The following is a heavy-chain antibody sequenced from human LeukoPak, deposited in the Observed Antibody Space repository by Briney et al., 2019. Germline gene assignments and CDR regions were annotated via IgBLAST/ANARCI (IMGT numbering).Heavy chain of an antibody. CDR3: AKDKYTIAVAGPALFDY. CDR1: GYTFTSYA. Sequence: ASVKVSCKASGYTFTSYAMNWVRQAPGQGLEWMGWINTNTGNPTYAQGFTGRFVFSLDTSVSTAYLQISSLKAEDTAVYYCAKDKYTIAVAGPALFDYWGQGTLVTVSS. D-gene: IGHD6-19*01. J-gene: IGHJ4*02. V-gene: IGHV7-4-1*02. CDR2: INTNTGNP.